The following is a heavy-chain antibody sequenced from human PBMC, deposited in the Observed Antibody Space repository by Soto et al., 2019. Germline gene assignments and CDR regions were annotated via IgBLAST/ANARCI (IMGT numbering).Heavy chain of an antibody. CDR2: FDPEDGET. D-gene: IGHD3-10*01. Sequence: GASVKVSCKVSGYTLTELCMHWVRQAPGKGLEWMGGFDPEDGETIYAQKFQGRVTMTEDTSTDTAYMELSSLRSEDTAVYYCATVGYGSGSYFFVPRTLTDQYNWFDPWGQGTLVTVSS. J-gene: IGHJ5*02. V-gene: IGHV1-24*01. CDR1: GYTLTELC. CDR3: ATVGYGSGSYFFVPRTLTDQYNWFDP.